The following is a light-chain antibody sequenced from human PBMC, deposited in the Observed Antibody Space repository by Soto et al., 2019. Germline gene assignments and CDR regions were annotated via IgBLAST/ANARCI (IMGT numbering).Light chain of an antibody. CDR3: SSPTTSSAVTVV. CDR1: SSDIGGYNS. V-gene: IGLV2-8*01. Sequence: QSALTQPPSASGSPGQSVTISCTGTSSDIGGYNSVSWYQQHPGKAPRLMIYEVNKRPSGVPDRFSGSKSGYTASLTVSGVHTVDESFYYGSSPTTSSAVTVVFGGGTKVTVL. J-gene: IGLJ2*01. CDR2: EVN.